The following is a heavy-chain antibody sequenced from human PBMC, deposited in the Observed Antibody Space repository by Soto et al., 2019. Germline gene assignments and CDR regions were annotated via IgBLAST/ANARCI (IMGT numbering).Heavy chain of an antibody. CDR2: ISGTGGST. CDR3: AKTLTSEASYFDY. J-gene: IGHJ4*02. D-gene: IGHD1-1*01. V-gene: IGHV3-23*01. Sequence: PGGSLRLSCAASGFTFSSYAMSWVRQAPGKGLEWVSAISGTGGSTYYADSVKGRFNISRDNSKNTLYLKMNSLRAEDTAVYYCAKTLTSEASYFDYWGQGTLVTVSS. CDR1: GFTFSSYA.